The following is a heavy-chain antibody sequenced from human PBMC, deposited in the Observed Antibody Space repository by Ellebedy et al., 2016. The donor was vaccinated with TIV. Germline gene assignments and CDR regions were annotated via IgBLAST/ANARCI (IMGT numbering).Heavy chain of an antibody. CDR3: ARVNWFGELGGYLDS. V-gene: IGHV4-34*01. CDR2: INHSGST. Sequence: MPGGSLRLSCAVYGGSFSGYYWSWIRQPPGKGLEWIGEINHSGSTNYNPSLKSRVTISVDTSKNQFSLKLSSVTAADTAVYYCARVNWFGELGGYLDSWGQGTLVTVSS. D-gene: IGHD3-10*01. CDR1: GGSFSGYY. J-gene: IGHJ4*02.